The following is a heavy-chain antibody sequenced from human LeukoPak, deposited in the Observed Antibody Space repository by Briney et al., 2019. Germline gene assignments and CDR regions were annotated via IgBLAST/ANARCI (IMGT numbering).Heavy chain of an antibody. CDR2: INPNSGGT. Sequence: ASVKVSCKASGYTFTGYYMHWVRHAPGQGLEWMGWINPNSGGTNYAQKFQGRVTMTRDTSISTAYMELSRLRSDDTAVYYCARDLGGTDDAFDIWGQGTMVTVSS. CDR1: GYTFTGYY. J-gene: IGHJ3*02. CDR3: ARDLGGTDDAFDI. D-gene: IGHD1-26*01. V-gene: IGHV1-2*02.